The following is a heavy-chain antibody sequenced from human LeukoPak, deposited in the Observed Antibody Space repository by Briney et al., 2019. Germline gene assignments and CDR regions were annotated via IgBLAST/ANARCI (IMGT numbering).Heavy chain of an antibody. CDR2: ISSSGSTI. D-gene: IGHD3-22*01. J-gene: IGHJ4*02. CDR1: GFTFSDYY. Sequence: GGSLRLSCAASGFTFSDYYMSWIRQAPGKGLEWVSYISSSGSTIYYADSVKGRFTISRDNAKNSLYLQMNSLRAEDTAVYYCARVIAEYYYDSSGYYWDYFDYWAREPWSPSPQ. V-gene: IGHV3-11*01. CDR3: ARVIAEYYYDSSGYYWDYFDY.